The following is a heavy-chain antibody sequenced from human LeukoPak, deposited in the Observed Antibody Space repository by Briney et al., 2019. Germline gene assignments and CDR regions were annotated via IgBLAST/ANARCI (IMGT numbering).Heavy chain of an antibody. D-gene: IGHD3-3*01. Sequence: GGSLRLSCAASGFTFSSYWMSWVRQAPGKGLEWVAVISYDGSNKYYADSVKGRFTISRDNSKNTLYLQMNSLRAEDTAVYYCARDPPDYDFWSGSEYYFDYWGQGTLVTISS. V-gene: IGHV3-30-3*01. CDR3: ARDPPDYDFWSGSEYYFDY. CDR2: ISYDGSNK. J-gene: IGHJ4*02. CDR1: GFTFSSYW.